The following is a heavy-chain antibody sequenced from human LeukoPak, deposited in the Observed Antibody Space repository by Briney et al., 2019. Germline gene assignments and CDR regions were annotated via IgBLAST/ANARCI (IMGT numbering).Heavy chain of an antibody. Sequence: PSQTLSLTCTVSGGSLSSGDYYWNWIRQYPGKGLEWIGCIYYTGSTSYSPSLKSRVSISRDTSKNQFSLNLHSVTAADTAVYYCARLDTALDYWGQGTLVTVSS. CDR1: GGSLSSGDYY. J-gene: IGHJ4*02. D-gene: IGHD5-18*01. CDR3: ARLDTALDY. V-gene: IGHV4-31*03. CDR2: IYYTGST.